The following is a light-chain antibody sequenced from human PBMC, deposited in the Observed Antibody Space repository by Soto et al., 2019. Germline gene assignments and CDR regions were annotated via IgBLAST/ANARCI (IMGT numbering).Light chain of an antibody. V-gene: IGLV2-8*01. CDR2: EVN. J-gene: IGLJ2*01. Sequence: QSALTQPPSASGSPGQSVAISCTGTSSDVGGYNYVSWYQQHPGKAPKLMIYEVNKRPSGVPDRFSGSKSGNTASLTISGLQAEDEADYYCSSYTTSSTLVVFGGGTQLTVL. CDR1: SSDVGGYNY. CDR3: SSYTTSSTLVV.